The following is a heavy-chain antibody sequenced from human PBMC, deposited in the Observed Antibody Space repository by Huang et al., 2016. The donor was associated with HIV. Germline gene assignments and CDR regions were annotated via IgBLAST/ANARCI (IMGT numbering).Heavy chain of an antibody. J-gene: IGHJ4*02. V-gene: IGHV1-18*01. Sequence: QVQLVQSGAEVKTPGASVKFSCKASGYKFISYDISWVRQAPGQGLEWMGWIRVYNGNTNYAQKLQGRVTVTTDTSTNTAYLELRDLRSDDTDIYYCARDFSSGWLDYWGQGTLVIVSS. CDR3: ARDFSSGWLDY. D-gene: IGHD6-19*01. CDR2: IRVYNGNT. CDR1: GYKFISYD.